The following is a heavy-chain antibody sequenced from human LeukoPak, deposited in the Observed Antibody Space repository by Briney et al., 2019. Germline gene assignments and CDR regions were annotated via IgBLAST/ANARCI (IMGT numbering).Heavy chain of an antibody. V-gene: IGHV3-21*05. CDR1: GFTFSSYS. CDR3: ARKTYYYDSGSYSKSYYFDY. CDR2: ISRSSTDT. J-gene: IGHJ4*02. Sequence: GGSLRLSCAASGFTFSSYSMNWVRQAPGKGLEWLSDISRSSTDTNYADSVKGRFTISRDNAKNSLFLQLNGLRAEDTAVYYCARKTYYYDSGSYSKSYYFDYWGQGTLVTVSS. D-gene: IGHD3-10*01.